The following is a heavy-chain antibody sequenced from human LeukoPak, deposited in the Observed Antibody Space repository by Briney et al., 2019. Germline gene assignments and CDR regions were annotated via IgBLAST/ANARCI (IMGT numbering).Heavy chain of an antibody. D-gene: IGHD2-15*01. CDR3: AKFFMGYCSGGSCDDYFDY. V-gene: IGHV3-23*01. CDR2: ISGKEGST. CDR1: VFTWSVYG. Sequence: GGSLGPSCVASVFTWSVYGMRGVRQAPGRGVGWVSGISGKEGSTYYADSVKGRFTISRDNSKNTLYVQMNNLRVDDTAVYYCAKFFMGYCSGGSCDDYFDYWGQGTLVTVSS. J-gene: IGHJ4*02.